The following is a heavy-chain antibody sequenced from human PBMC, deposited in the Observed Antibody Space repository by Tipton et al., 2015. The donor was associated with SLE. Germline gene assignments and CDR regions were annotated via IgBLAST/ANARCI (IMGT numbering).Heavy chain of an antibody. CDR2: IYYSGST. J-gene: IGHJ3*02. D-gene: IGHD3-3*01. CDR1: GGSINSHY. Sequence: TLSLTCTVSGGSINSHYWSWIRQPPGKGLEWIGYIYYSGSTNYNPSLKSRVTISVDTSKNQFSLKLSSVTAADTAVYYCARGLSDFWSGYRVDAFDIWGQGTMVTVSS. V-gene: IGHV4-59*11. CDR3: ARGLSDFWSGYRVDAFDI.